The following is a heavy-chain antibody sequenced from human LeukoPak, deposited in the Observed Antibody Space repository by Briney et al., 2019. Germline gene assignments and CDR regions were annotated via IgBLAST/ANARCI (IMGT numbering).Heavy chain of an antibody. V-gene: IGHV4-39*01. CDR2: IFYGGNT. D-gene: IGHD3-10*01. CDR3: TRHRSYYFDY. CDR1: GGSISGSSYY. J-gene: IGHJ4*02. Sequence: SETLSLTCTVSGGSISGSSYYWGWIRQPPGKGLEWIGSIFYGGNTSYNPSLKSRVTISVDTSKNQFSLKVDSVTAADTAVFYCTRHRSYYFDYWGQGMLVTVSS.